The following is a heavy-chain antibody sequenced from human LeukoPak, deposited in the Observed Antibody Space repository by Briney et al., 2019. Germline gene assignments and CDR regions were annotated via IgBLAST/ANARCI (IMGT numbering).Heavy chain of an antibody. CDR1: GFTFYDYG. J-gene: IGHJ3*02. CDR2: IDRNGDST. Sequence: GGSLRLSCAASGFTFYDYGMSWVRQAPGKGRVWGSGIDRNGDSTAYAVSVEGRFTISRDNAKNSLYLQMDSLRAEDTALYYCARDHKGGDGADAFDIWGHGTMVTVSS. CDR3: ARDHKGGDGADAFDI. D-gene: IGHD5-24*01. V-gene: IGHV3-20*04.